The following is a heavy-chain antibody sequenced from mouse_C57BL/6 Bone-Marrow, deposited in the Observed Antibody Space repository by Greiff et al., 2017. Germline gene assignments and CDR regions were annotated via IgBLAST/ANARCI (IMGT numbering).Heavy chain of an antibody. J-gene: IGHJ2*01. V-gene: IGHV1-82*01. Sequence: VQLQQSGPELVKPGASVKISCKASGYAFSSSWMNWVKQRPGKGLEWIGRIYPGDGDTNYNGKFKGKATLTADKSSSAAYMQLSSLTSEDSAVYFCARKVYYGNCIDYWGQGTTLTVSS. CDR1: GYAFSSSW. CDR3: ARKVYYGNCIDY. D-gene: IGHD2-1*01. CDR2: IYPGDGDT.